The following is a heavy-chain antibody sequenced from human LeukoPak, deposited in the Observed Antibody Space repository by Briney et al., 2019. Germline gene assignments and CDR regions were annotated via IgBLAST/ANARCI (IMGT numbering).Heavy chain of an antibody. CDR2: INDDGSFR. V-gene: IGHV3-74*01. D-gene: IGHD3-10*01. J-gene: IGHJ1*01. Sequence: GGSLRLSCAASGITFSGAWMHWVRQAPGKGLVWVSRINDDGSFRRYANSVKGRFTISRDNAKNKLFLQMDSLRAEDTAVYYCARVSGPGMNEYYHLWGQGTLVTASS. CDR1: GITFSGAW. CDR3: ARVSGPGMNEYYHL.